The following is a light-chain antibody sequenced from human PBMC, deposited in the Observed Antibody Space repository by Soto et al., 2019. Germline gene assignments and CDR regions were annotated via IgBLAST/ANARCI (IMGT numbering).Light chain of an antibody. CDR3: QQRSNWPPVVT. Sequence: EIVLTQSPGTLSLSPGERATLSCRASQSVGTKLAWYQQTRGQAPRLLIYGASNRATGVPARFSGSGSGTDFTLTISSLEPEDFAVYYCQQRSNWPPVVTFGGGTKVDIK. CDR1: QSVGTK. V-gene: IGKV3-11*01. CDR2: GAS. J-gene: IGKJ4*01.